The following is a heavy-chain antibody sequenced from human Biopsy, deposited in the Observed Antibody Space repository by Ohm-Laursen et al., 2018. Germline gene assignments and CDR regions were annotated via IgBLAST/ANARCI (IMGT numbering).Heavy chain of an antibody. CDR2: IYSTGRSS. CDR1: GGSVDDYF. Sequence: GTLSLTCGVSGGSVDDYFWNWIRQPAGKGLEWIGRIYSTGRSSAYHPSFQSRVPMSLDTSNKQFSLKLTSVTAADTAVYYCARTPGVAVAGRFFDLWGRGTLVTVSS. D-gene: IGHD6-19*01. CDR3: ARTPGVAVAGRFFDL. V-gene: IGHV4-4*07. J-gene: IGHJ2*01.